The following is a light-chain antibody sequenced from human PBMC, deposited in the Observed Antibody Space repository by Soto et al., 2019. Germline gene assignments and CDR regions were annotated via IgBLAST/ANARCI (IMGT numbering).Light chain of an antibody. CDR1: SSDVGGYNY. V-gene: IGLV2-14*03. CDR2: DVT. Sequence: QSALTQPASVSGSPGQSITISCTGTSSDVGGYNYVSWYQQHPGKAPKLMIYDVTNRPSGVSNRFSGSKSGNTASLTISGVQAEDEADYYCSSYTRSSTLYVVFGGGTKLTVL. CDR3: SSYTRSSTLYVV. J-gene: IGLJ2*01.